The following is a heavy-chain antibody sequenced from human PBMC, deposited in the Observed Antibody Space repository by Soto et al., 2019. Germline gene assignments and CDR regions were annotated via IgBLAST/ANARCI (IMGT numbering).Heavy chain of an antibody. CDR2: IDPSDSYT. CDR1: GYSFTSYW. Sequence: PGESLKISCKGSGYSFTSYWISWVRQMPGKGLEWMGRIDPSDSYTNYSPSFQGHVTISADKSISTAYLQWSSLKASDTAMYYCARHASGYSGYERGYYYGMDVWGQGTTVTVSS. V-gene: IGHV5-10-1*01. CDR3: ARHASGYSGYERGYYYGMDV. D-gene: IGHD5-12*01. J-gene: IGHJ6*02.